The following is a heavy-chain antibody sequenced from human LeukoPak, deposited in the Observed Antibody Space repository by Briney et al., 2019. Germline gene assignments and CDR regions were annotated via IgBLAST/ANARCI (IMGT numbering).Heavy chain of an antibody. D-gene: IGHD3-10*01. V-gene: IGHV3-23*01. CDR1: GFTFRTYA. J-gene: IGHJ4*02. CDR3: AKAGIGAAYYFDY. Sequence: GGSLRLSCAASGFTFRTYAMSWVRRAQGKGLEWFSAISGSGGSAYYADSVKGRFTISRDNSKNTLYLQMNSLRAEDTAVYYCAKAGIGAAYYFDYWGQGTLVTVSS. CDR2: ISGSGGSA.